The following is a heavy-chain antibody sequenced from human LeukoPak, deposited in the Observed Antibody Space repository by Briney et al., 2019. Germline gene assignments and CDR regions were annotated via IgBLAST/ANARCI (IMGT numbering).Heavy chain of an antibody. V-gene: IGHV4-61*08. J-gene: IGHJ4*02. CDR1: GGSISSGGYY. CDR2: IYYRGST. D-gene: IGHD6-19*01. CDR3: ARTIAVAVVDY. Sequence: SQTLSLTCTVSGGSISSGGYYWSWIRQPPGKGLEWIGYIYYRGSTNYNPSLKSRVTISVDTSKNQFSLKLSSVTAADTAVYYCARTIAVAVVDYWGQGTLVTVSS.